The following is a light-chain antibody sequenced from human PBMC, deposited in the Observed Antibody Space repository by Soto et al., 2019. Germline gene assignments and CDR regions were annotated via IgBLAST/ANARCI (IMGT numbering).Light chain of an antibody. V-gene: IGKV1-5*01. Sequence: MTQSPSTLYESVGDRVTITCRASQSISSWLAWYQQKPGKAPKLLIYDASSLESGVPSRFSGSGSGTEFTLTISSLQPDDFATYYCQQDNSYSGTFGQGTKVDI. CDR2: DAS. J-gene: IGKJ1*01. CDR3: QQDNSYSGT. CDR1: QSISSW.